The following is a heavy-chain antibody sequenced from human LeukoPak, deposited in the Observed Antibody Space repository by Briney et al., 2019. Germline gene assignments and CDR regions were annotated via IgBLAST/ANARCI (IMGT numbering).Heavy chain of an antibody. J-gene: IGHJ4*02. CDR1: GFTFSSYG. D-gene: IGHD4-17*01. Sequence: GGSLRLSCAASGFTFSSYGMYWVRQAPGKGLEWVSYISFSGSNVHYADSVKGRFTISRDNSKSTLFLQMNNLRPEDTAVYYCAKPTAGSPTAAGLDYWGQGTLVTVSS. CDR2: ISFSGSNV. V-gene: IGHV3-30*02. CDR3: AKPTAGSPTAAGLDY.